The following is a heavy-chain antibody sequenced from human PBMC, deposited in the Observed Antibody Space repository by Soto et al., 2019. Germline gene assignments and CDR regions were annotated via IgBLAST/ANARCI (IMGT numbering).Heavy chain of an antibody. CDR1: GDSVTSGSYY. CDR2: ISYTGRT. V-gene: IGHV4-61*03. Sequence: QVQLQESAPGLVKPSEILSLTCIVSGDSVTSGSYYWTWLRQPPGKGLEWIGYISYTGRTKYNPSLQSRVTISVDTSKNDFSLNLSSVTAADTAVYFCAREWGLLPYYVMNVWGHGTAVTVSS. D-gene: IGHD7-27*01. CDR3: AREWGLLPYYVMNV. J-gene: IGHJ6*02.